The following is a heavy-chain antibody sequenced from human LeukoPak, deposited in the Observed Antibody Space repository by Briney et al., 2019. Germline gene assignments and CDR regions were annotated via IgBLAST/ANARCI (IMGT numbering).Heavy chain of an antibody. D-gene: IGHD3-10*01. Sequence: GASVKVSCKASGYTFTSYAMHWVRQAPGQRLEWMGWINAGNGNTKYSRKFQGRVTITRDTSASTAYMELSSLRSEDTAVYYCASDRGSGTWGFDYWGQGTLVTVSS. CDR1: GYTFTSYA. CDR2: INAGNGNT. J-gene: IGHJ4*02. V-gene: IGHV1-3*01. CDR3: ASDRGSGTWGFDY.